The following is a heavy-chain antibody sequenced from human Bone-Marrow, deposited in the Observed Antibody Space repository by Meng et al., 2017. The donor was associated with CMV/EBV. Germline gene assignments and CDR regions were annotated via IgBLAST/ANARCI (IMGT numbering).Heavy chain of an antibody. J-gene: IGHJ4*02. D-gene: IGHD6-13*01. CDR3: EKIQQQHPYFSDY. Sequence: APGSAFVNNEIPWIRQAPGQRLEWMGWMHPRSGNTEYVEKFQGRATITCDTSINTVYLELSSLVSEDTAVYYCEKIQQQHPYFSDYWGQGTLVTVSS. CDR2: MHPRSGNT. CDR1: GSAFVNNE. V-gene: IGHV1-8*03.